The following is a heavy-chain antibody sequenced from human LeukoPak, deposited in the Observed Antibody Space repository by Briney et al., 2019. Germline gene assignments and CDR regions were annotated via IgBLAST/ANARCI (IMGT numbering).Heavy chain of an antibody. CDR1: GHSFINYW. Sequence: GESLKISCKGPGHSFINYWIAWVRQMPGKGLEWIGIIFPADSHTRYSPPFQGQVTISADMSIDTAYLQWSSLRASDTAMYYCARIAATWYGGSWGQGTLVLVSS. J-gene: IGHJ4*02. V-gene: IGHV5-51*01. D-gene: IGHD2-15*01. CDR3: ARIAATWYGGS. CDR2: IFPADSHT.